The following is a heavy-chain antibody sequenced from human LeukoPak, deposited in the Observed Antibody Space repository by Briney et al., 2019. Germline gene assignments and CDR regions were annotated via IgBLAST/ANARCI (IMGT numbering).Heavy chain of an antibody. CDR3: ARGRPLDYGDYVGPFDY. V-gene: IGHV4-39*07. CDR1: GGSISSSSYY. J-gene: IGHJ4*02. D-gene: IGHD4-17*01. CDR2: INHSGST. Sequence: SETLSLTCTVSGGSISSSSYYWSWIRQPPGKGLEWIGEINHSGSTNYNPSLKSRVTISVDTSKNQFSLKLSSVTAADTAVYYCARGRPLDYGDYVGPFDYWGQGTLVTVSS.